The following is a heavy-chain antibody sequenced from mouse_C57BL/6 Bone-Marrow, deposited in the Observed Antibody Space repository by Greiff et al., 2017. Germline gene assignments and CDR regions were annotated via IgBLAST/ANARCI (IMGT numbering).Heavy chain of an antibody. CDR2: IHPISGST. CDR3: ARKGRLRLCAMDY. CDR1: GYTFTSYW. Sequence: QVQLQQPGAELVKPGASVKLSCKASGYTFTSYWMHWVKQRPGQGLEWIGMIHPISGSTNYNEKFQSKATLTVAKSSSTAYMQLSSLTSEDSAVYYCARKGRLRLCAMDYWGQGTSVTVSS. J-gene: IGHJ4*01. D-gene: IGHD6-1*01. V-gene: IGHV1-64*01.